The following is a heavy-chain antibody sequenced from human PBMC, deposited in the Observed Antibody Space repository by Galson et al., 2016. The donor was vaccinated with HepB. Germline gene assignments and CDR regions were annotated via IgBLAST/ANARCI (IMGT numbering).Heavy chain of an antibody. CDR3: VVYRSGYPS. V-gene: IGHV3-72*01. CDR2: TRNKASDYFT. Sequence: SLRLSCAVSGFTFSDHFMDWVRQAPGKRLEWVGRTRNKASDYFTEYAASVKGRFTISRDGSKSSLYLQMNSLRTEDTAVYYCVVYRSGYPSWGQGTLVTVSS. J-gene: IGHJ5*02. D-gene: IGHD3-22*01. CDR1: GFTFSDHF.